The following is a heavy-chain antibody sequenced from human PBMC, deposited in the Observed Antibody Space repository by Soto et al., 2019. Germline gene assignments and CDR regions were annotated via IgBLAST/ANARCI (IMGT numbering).Heavy chain of an antibody. D-gene: IGHD3-3*01. CDR3: ARGLRFLEWLLYFGAFMFDP. V-gene: IGHV4-34*01. Sequence: SETLSLTCAVYGGSFSGYYWSWIRQPPGKGLEWIGEINHSGSTNYNPSLKSRVTISVDTSKNQFSLKLSSVTAADTAVYYCARGLRFLEWLLYFGAFMFDPWGQGTLVTVSS. CDR2: INHSGST. J-gene: IGHJ5*02. CDR1: GGSFSGYY.